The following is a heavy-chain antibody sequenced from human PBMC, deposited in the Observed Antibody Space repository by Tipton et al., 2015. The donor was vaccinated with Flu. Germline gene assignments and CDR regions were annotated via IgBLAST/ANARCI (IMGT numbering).Heavy chain of an antibody. D-gene: IGHD2-2*01. J-gene: IGHJ4*02. Sequence: GLVKPSETLSLTCTVSGGSISSYYWTWIRQPPGKGLEWIGYIYYSGTTNYNPSLKSRVAMSLDTPKNPFSLNLRSVTAADTAVYYCTRDTSLLPGAMLYWGQGTLVTVSS. CDR1: GGSISSYY. CDR3: TRDTSLLPGAMLY. V-gene: IGHV4-59*01. CDR2: IYYSGTT.